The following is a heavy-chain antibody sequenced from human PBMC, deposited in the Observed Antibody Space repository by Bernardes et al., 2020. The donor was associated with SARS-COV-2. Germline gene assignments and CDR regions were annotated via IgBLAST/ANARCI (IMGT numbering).Heavy chain of an antibody. V-gene: IGHV3-7*01. D-gene: IGHD3-10*01. CDR1: GFTLTGYW. Sequence: GGSLRLSCSASGFTLTGYWMSWVRQAPGKGLEWVANIKQDGSDKYYVDSVKGRFTISRDNAKNSLYLQMNSLRAEDTAVYYCARDRGDGSFDYWGQGTLVTVSS. CDR3: ARDRGDGSFDY. J-gene: IGHJ4*02. CDR2: IKQDGSDK.